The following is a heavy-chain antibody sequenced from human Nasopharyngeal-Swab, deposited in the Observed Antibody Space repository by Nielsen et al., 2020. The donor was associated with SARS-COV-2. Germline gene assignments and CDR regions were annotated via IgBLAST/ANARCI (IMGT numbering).Heavy chain of an antibody. D-gene: IGHD3-22*01. V-gene: IGHV4-34*01. Sequence: GSLRLSCAVYGGSFTDYYWTWIRQPHGKGLEWIGEINHRGSTNYNPSLKSRVTISADTSKNQFSLNLSSVTAADTAAYYCARGLVDVNMMLVVIGFSYWLDSWGQGTLVTVSS. CDR3: ARGLVDVNMMLVVIGFSYWLDS. J-gene: IGHJ5*01. CDR1: GGSFTDYY. CDR2: INHRGST.